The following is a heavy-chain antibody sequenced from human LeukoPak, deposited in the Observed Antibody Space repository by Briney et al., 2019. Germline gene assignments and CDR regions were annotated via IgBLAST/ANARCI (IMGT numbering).Heavy chain of an antibody. J-gene: IGHJ4*02. V-gene: IGHV4-34*01. CDR3: ARGVDY. Sequence: SETLSLTCAVYGGSFSGYYWSWIRQPPGKGLEWIGEINHSGSTNYNPSLKSRVTISVDTSKNQVALKLRSVTAADTAVYYCARGVDYWGQGTLVTVSS. CDR1: GGSFSGYY. CDR2: INHSGST.